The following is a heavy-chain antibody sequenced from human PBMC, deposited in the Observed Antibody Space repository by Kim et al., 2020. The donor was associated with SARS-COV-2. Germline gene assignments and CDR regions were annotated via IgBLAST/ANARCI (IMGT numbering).Heavy chain of an antibody. J-gene: IGHJ6*02. Sequence: SETLSLTCTVSGGSISSGGYYWSWIRQHPGKGLEWIGYIYYSGSTYYNPSLKSRVTISVDTSKNQFSLKLSSVTAADTAVYYCARDRWYSQYGMDVWGQGTTVTVSS. CDR1: GGSISSGGYY. CDR2: IYYSGST. V-gene: IGHV4-31*03. D-gene: IGHD6-13*01. CDR3: ARDRWYSQYGMDV.